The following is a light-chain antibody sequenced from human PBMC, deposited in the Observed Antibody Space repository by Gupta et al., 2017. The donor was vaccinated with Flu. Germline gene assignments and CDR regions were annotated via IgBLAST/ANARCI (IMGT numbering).Light chain of an antibody. CDR3: QYYDDYNHVL. CDR2: EEN. Sequence: VTISCTRSSGSIASSYVQWYQQRPGSSPTNVSSEENRRPSGVPERFSGSIDISSNSESLTISGLKTEDEAYYDCQYYDDYNHVLFGGGTKMTVL. J-gene: IGLJ2*01. V-gene: IGLV6-57*01. CDR1: SGSIASSY.